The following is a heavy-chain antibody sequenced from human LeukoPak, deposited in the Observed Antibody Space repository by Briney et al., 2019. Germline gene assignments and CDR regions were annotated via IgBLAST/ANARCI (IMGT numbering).Heavy chain of an antibody. CDR1: GGSISSSSYY. CDR3: AFSYYDFWSGYFSGPYYYYMDV. V-gene: IGHV4-39*01. D-gene: IGHD3-3*01. Sequence: SETLSLTCTVSGGSISSSSYYWGWIRQPPGKGLEWIGSIYYSGSTYYNPSLKSRVTISVDTSKNQFSLKLTSVTAADTAVYYCAFSYYDFWSGYFSGPYYYYMDVWGKGTTVTVSS. CDR2: IYYSGST. J-gene: IGHJ6*03.